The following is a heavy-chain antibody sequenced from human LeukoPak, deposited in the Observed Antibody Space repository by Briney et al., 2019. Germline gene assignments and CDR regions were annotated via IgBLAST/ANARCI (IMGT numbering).Heavy chain of an antibody. CDR1: GGSISSSSYY. CDR3: ARGVPNSGSYYYVGAYDAFDI. Sequence: SETLSLTCTVSGGSISSSSYYWGWIRQPPGKGLEWIGSIYYSGSTYYNPSLKSRVTISVDTSKNQFSLKLSSVTAADTAVYYCARGVPNSGSYYYVGAYDAFDIWGQGTMVTVSS. CDR2: IYYSGST. J-gene: IGHJ3*02. D-gene: IGHD1-26*01. V-gene: IGHV4-39*01.